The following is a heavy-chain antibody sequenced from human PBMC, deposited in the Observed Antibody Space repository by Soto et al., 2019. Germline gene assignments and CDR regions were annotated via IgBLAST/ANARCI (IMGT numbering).Heavy chain of an antibody. J-gene: IGHJ4*02. CDR2: ISYDGSNK. V-gene: IGHV3-30*18. D-gene: IGHD6-19*01. Sequence: GGSLRLSCAASGFTFSSYGMHWVRQAPGKGLEWVAVISYDGSNKYYADSVKGRFTISRDNSKNTLYLQMNSLRAEDTAVYYCAKFRPYSSGLVRSYWGQGTLVTVSS. CDR3: AKFRPYSSGLVRSY. CDR1: GFTFSSYG.